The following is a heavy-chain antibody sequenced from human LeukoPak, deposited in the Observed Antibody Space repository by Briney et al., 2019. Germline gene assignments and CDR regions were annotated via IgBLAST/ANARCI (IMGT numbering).Heavy chain of an antibody. CDR2: IYSGGDT. CDR3: ARDPPAVAINTYG. V-gene: IGHV3-66*01. Sequence: PGGSLRLSCAASGATVSNNFMLWVRQAPGKGLEWVSLIYSGGDTHYADSVKGRFTISRDNSKNTLYLQMNNLRAEDTAVYYCARDPPAVAINTYGWGQGTLVTVPS. CDR1: GATVSNNF. D-gene: IGHD5-24*01. J-gene: IGHJ4*02.